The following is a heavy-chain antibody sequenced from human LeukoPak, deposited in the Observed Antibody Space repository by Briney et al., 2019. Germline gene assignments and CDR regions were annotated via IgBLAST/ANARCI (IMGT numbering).Heavy chain of an antibody. CDR3: ARAGTTLLLDY. J-gene: IGHJ4*02. CDR2: ISAHNGNT. Sequence: APVKVSCKPSGYTFTSYGISWVRQAPGQGLQWMGWISAHNGNTNYAQKLQGRVTMTTDTSTSTVYMEVRSLRADDTAVYYCARAGTTLLLDYWGQGTLVTVSS. D-gene: IGHD4-11*01. V-gene: IGHV1-18*01. CDR1: GYTFTSYG.